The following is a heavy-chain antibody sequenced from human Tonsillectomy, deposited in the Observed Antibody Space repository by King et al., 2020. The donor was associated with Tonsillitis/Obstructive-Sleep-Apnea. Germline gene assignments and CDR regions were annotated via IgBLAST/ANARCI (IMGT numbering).Heavy chain of an antibody. J-gene: IGHJ1*01. V-gene: IGHV3-30*03. D-gene: IGHD2-2*01. CDR3: AACGYQVLWDYFQH. Sequence: VQLVESGGGVVQPGRSLRVSCAASGFTFSTYAMHWVRQAPGKGLEWVAVISHDGINKYYADSVKGRFTISRDNSKNTLYLQMNSLRVEETAGYYCAACGYQVLWDYFQHWGQGTLVTVSS. CDR1: GFTFSTYA. CDR2: ISHDGINK.